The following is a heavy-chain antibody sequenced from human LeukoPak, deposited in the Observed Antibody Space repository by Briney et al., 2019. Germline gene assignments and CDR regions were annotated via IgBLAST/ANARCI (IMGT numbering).Heavy chain of an antibody. J-gene: IGHJ4*02. CDR3: ARHLVYGSGTQPYFDY. CDR2: IYYSGAA. Sequence: PSGTLSLTCTISNGSIRGYYWSWIRQPPGKGLEWIGYIYYSGAARYNPSLKSRVTISGDTSKNQFSLKLYSVTAADTAVYYCARHLVYGSGTQPYFDYWGQGTLVTVSS. CDR1: NGSIRGYY. V-gene: IGHV4-59*08. D-gene: IGHD3-10*01.